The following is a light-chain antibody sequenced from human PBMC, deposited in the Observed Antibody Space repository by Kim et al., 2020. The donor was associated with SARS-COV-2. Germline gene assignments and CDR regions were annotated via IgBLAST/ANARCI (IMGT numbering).Light chain of an antibody. V-gene: IGLV2-14*01. J-gene: IGLJ3*02. CDR1: SSDVGGFNY. CDR3: SSYTSSSTWV. CDR2: DVS. Sequence: QSALTQPPSASGSPGQSVTISCTGTSSDVGGFNYVSWYLQHPGKAPKLMIYDVSKRPSGVSNRFSGSKSGNTASLTISGLQAEDEADYYCSSYTSSSTWVFGGGTQLTVL.